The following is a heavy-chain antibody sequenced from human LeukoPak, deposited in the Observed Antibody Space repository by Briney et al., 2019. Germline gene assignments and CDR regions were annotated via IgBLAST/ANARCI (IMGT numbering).Heavy chain of an antibody. V-gene: IGHV5-51*01. CDR1: GYSFTSYW. J-gene: IGHJ4*02. CDR3: ARSVYSYSGIDY. CDR2: IYPRDSDT. D-gene: IGHD4-11*01. Sequence: GESLKISCKGSGYSFTSYWIGWLRQMHGKGLEWMGIIYPRDSDTRYSPSFQGQVTISADNSISTAYLQWSSLKASDTAMYYCARSVYSYSGIDYWGQGTLVTVSS.